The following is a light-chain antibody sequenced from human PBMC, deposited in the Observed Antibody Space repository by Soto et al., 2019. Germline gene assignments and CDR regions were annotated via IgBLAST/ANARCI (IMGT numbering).Light chain of an antibody. V-gene: IGLV1-44*01. CDR3: AAWDDSRNAVV. CDR1: SSNVGSNT. J-gene: IGLJ2*01. Sequence: QSVLTQPPSASGTPGQRVTISCSGRSSNVGSNTVDWYQQLPGTAPKLLIYHNNQRPSGVPDRLSGSKSGTSASLAISGLQSEDEADYYCAAWDDSRNAVVFGGGTKLTVL. CDR2: HNN.